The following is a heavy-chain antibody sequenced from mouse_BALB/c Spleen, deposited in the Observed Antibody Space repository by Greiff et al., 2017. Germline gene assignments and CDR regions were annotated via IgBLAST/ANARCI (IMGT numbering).Heavy chain of an antibody. V-gene: IGHV7-3*02. CDR1: GFTFTDYY. D-gene: IGHD2-1*01. J-gene: IGHJ3*01. CDR2: IRNKANGYTT. Sequence: EVKLVESGGGLVQPGGSLRLSCATSGFTFTDYYMSWVRQPPGKALEWLGFIRNKANGYTTEYSASVKGRFTISRDNSQSILYLQMNTLRAEDSATYYCARDRDGNYGGFAYWGQGTLVTVSA. CDR3: ARDRDGNYGGFAY.